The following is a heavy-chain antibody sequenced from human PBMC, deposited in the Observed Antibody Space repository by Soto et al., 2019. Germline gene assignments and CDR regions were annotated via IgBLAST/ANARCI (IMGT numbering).Heavy chain of an antibody. CDR3: ARVNHYAFWSGYYPHI. Sequence: SETLSLTCTVSGGSISSYYWSWIRQPPGKGLEWIGYIYYSGSTNYNPSLKSRVTISVDTSKNQFSLKLSSVTAADTAVYYCARVNHYAFWSGYYPHIWGQGTMVTV. J-gene: IGHJ3*02. CDR2: IYYSGST. CDR1: GGSISSYY. V-gene: IGHV4-59*01. D-gene: IGHD3-3*01.